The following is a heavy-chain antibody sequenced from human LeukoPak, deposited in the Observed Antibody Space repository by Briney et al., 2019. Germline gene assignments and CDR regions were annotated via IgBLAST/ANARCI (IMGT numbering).Heavy chain of an antibody. CDR3: ARDLPFDL. V-gene: IGHV3-7*03. Sequence: PGGSLRLSCTASGFIFNKYWMTWDRQLPGEAPVWVANIKEDGREIHYLDSVKGRFTISRDNAKNSLYLQMNSLRVEDTARYYCARDLPFDLWGQGTLVTVSS. J-gene: IGHJ4*02. CDR1: GFIFNKYW. CDR2: IKEDGREI.